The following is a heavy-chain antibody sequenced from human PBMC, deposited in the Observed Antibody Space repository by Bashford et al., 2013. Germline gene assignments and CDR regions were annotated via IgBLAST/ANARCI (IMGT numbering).Heavy chain of an antibody. CDR2: INPNTGYT. Sequence: ASVKVSCKASGYTFIDYYVHWVRQAPGQGLEWMGYINPNTGYTNFEQKFQGRVATTRDTSTNTAYMELSRLGPDDTAVYYCAREDADVWGQGTTVTVSS. V-gene: IGHV1-2*02. J-gene: IGHJ6*02. CDR3: AREDADV. CDR1: GYTFIDYY.